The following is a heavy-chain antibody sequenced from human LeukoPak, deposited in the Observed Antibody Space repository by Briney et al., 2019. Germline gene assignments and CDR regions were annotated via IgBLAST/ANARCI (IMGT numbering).Heavy chain of an antibody. CDR1: GGSFSGYY. CDR3: ARGRSLYSSSRDLDY. CDR2: INHSGST. J-gene: IGHJ4*02. D-gene: IGHD6-6*01. Sequence: SETLSLTCAVYGGSFSGYYWSWIRQPPGKGLEWIGEINHSGSTNYNPSLKSRVTISVAKSKDQFPLKLSSVTAADTAVYYCARGRSLYSSSRDLDYWGQGTLVTVSS. V-gene: IGHV4-34*01.